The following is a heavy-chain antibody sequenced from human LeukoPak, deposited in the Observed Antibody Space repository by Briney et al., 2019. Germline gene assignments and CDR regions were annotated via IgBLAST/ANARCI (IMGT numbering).Heavy chain of an antibody. V-gene: IGHV3-9*03. CDR1: GFTFDDYA. CDR3: AKSGCSSTSCYLNY. D-gene: IGHD2-2*01. Sequence: GRSLRLSCAASGFTFDDYAMHWVRQAPGKGLEWVSGISRNSGSIGYADSVKGRFTISRDNAKNSLYLQMNSLRPEDMALYYCAKSGCSSTSCYLNYWGQGILVTVSS. J-gene: IGHJ4*02. CDR2: ISRNSGSI.